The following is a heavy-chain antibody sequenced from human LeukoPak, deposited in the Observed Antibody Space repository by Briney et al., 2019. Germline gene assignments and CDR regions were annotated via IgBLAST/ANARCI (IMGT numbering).Heavy chain of an antibody. CDR2: ISSSSSYI. J-gene: IGHJ3*02. V-gene: IGHV3-21*01. D-gene: IGHD3-10*01. Sequence: GGSLRLSCAAFGFTFSSYSMNWVRQAPGKGLEWVSSISSSSSYIYYADSVKGRFTISRDNAKNSLYLQMNSLRAEDTAVYYCARYGGGHWAFDIWGQGTMVTVSS. CDR3: ARYGGGHWAFDI. CDR1: GFTFSSYS.